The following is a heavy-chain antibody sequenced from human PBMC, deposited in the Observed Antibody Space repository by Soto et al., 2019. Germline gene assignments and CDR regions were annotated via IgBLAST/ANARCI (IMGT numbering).Heavy chain of an antibody. V-gene: IGHV3-23*01. Sequence: EVQLLESGGGLVQPGGSLRLSCVVSGFTFGSYAMSWVRQAPEKGPEWVAILGGNGFTTYYADSVKGRFTISGDKSKTTRFLQMNSLRADDTGVYYCAKALRPSLNFFYCIDVWGRGTSVTVSS. CDR3: AKALRPSLNFFYCIDV. CDR2: LGGNGFTT. CDR1: GFTFGSYA. D-gene: IGHD2-2*01. J-gene: IGHJ6*03.